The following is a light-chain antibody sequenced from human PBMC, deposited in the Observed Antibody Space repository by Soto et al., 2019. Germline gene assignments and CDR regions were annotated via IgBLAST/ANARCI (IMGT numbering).Light chain of an antibody. Sequence: DIPLTQSPSSLSASVGDRVILTCRGSQSISTYLNWYQQKPGKAPKLLIYAASSLQSGVPSRFSGSGSGTDFTLTISSLQPEDFATYYCQQSFSIPYTFGQGTKLEI. CDR3: QQSFSIPYT. CDR2: AAS. J-gene: IGKJ2*01. CDR1: QSISTY. V-gene: IGKV1-39*01.